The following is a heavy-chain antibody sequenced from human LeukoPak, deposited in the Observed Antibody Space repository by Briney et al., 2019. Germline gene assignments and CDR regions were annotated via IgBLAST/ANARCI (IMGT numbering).Heavy chain of an antibody. V-gene: IGHV3-30*03. CDR1: GFTFSSYG. Sequence: PGRSLRLSCAASGFTFSSYGMHWVRQAPGKGLEWVAVISYDGSNKYYADSVKGRFTISRDNAKNSLYLQIDSLSAEDTALYYCARGADNYYYYRYMDVWGKGTTVTVFS. D-gene: IGHD1-1*01. CDR2: ISYDGSNK. CDR3: ARGADNYYYYRYMDV. J-gene: IGHJ6*03.